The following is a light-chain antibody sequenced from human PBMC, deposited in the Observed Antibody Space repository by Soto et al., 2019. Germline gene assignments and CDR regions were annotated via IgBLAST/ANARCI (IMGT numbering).Light chain of an antibody. CDR3: SSYRVGGSYV. Sequence: QSALTPPASVSGSPGQSITISCSGTSSDVGRHNAVSWYQQHPGKVPQLMIYDVSIRPSGISDRLSASKSGNMASLTISGLQAEDEADYYCSSYRVGGSYVFGTGTKVTVL. CDR1: SSDVGRHNA. J-gene: IGLJ1*01. CDR2: DVS. V-gene: IGLV2-14*03.